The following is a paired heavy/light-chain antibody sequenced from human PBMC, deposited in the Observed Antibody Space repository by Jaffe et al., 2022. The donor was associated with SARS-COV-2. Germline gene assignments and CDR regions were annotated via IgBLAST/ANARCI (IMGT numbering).Light chain of an antibody. J-gene: IGLJ2*01. V-gene: IGLV3-21*04. CDR1: NIGSKS. CDR3: QVWDSSSEQVL. Sequence: SYVLTQPPSVSVAPGKTARITCGANNIGSKSVHWYMQKTGQAPVLVIYYDFDRPSGIPERFSGSNSGNTATLTISRVEAGDEADYYCQVWDSSSEQVLFGGGTKLTVL. CDR2: YDF.
Heavy chain of an antibody. V-gene: IGHV3-30*04. Sequence: QVQLVESGGGVVQPGRSLRLSCAASGFTFSSHAIHWVRQAPGKGLEWVAVISYDGSHKYYADSVKGRITISRDNSKNTLHLQMNGLRTEDTAVYYCARDSPSGRSSYYYYHMDVWGKGTTVTVSS. J-gene: IGHJ6*03. CDR3: ARDSPSGRSSYYYYHMDV. CDR2: ISYDGSHK. CDR1: GFTFSSHA. D-gene: IGHD6-25*01.